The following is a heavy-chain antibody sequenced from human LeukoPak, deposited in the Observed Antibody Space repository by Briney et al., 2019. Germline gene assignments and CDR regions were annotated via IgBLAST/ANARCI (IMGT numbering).Heavy chain of an antibody. Sequence: SGPTLVNPTQTLTLTCTFSGFSLSTSGMCVSWIRQPPGKALEWLARIDWDDDKYYSTSLKTRLTISKDTSKNQVVLTMTNMDPVDTATYYCARILRQLVSPYYYYYYMDVWGKGTTVTVSS. D-gene: IGHD6-6*01. CDR2: IDWDDDK. V-gene: IGHV2-70*11. CDR1: GFSLSTSGMC. J-gene: IGHJ6*03. CDR3: ARILRQLVSPYYYYYYMDV.